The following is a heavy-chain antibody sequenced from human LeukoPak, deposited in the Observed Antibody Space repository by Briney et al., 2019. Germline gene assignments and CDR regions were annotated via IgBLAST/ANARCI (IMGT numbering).Heavy chain of an antibody. D-gene: IGHD3-10*01. CDR1: GYTFTSYG. CDR2: ISAYNGNT. Sequence: ASVKVSCKASGYTFTSYGISWVRQAPGQGLEWMGWISAYNGNTNYAQKLQGRVTMTTDTSTSTAYMELRSLRSDDTAVYYCARNPRFYYGSGARFDPWGQGTLVTVPS. J-gene: IGHJ5*02. CDR3: ARNPRFYYGSGARFDP. V-gene: IGHV1-18*01.